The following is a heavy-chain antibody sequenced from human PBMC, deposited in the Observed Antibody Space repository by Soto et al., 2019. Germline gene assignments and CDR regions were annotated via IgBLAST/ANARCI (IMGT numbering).Heavy chain of an antibody. Sequence: GGSLRLSCAASGFSFSIYWMHWVRQAPGKGLVWVSRIITDGSSTSYADSVKGRFTISRDNAKNTLYLQMNSLRAEDTAVYYCETGPPALGNSAAARVKGPPAPGTS. V-gene: IGHV3-74*01. D-gene: IGHD2-2*01. CDR2: IITDGSST. J-gene: IGHJ6*04. CDR1: GFSFSIYW. CDR3: ETGPPALGNSAAA.